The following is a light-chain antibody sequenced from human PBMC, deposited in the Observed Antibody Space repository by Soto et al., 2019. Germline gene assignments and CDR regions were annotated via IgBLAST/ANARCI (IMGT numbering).Light chain of an antibody. J-gene: IGLJ1*01. Sequence: QSVLTQQPSVSGAPGQRVTISCTGSSSNIGAGYDVHWYQQLPGTAPKLLIYGNSNRPSGVPDRFSGSKSGTSASLAITGLQAEDEADYYCQSYDSSLSGLVFGSGTKVTV. CDR1: SSNIGAGYD. CDR2: GNS. V-gene: IGLV1-40*01. CDR3: QSYDSSLSGLV.